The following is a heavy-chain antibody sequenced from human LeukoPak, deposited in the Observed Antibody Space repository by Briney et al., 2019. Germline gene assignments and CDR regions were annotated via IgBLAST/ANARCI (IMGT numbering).Heavy chain of an antibody. J-gene: IGHJ4*02. V-gene: IGHV3-20*04. CDR3: ASGSYDYGDYGSLNYFDY. Sequence: GGSLRLSCAASGFTFDDYGMSWVRQAPGKGLEWVSGINWNGGSTGYADSVKGRFTISRDNAKNTLYLQMNSLRAEDTAVYYCASGSYDYGDYGSLNYFDYWGQGTLATVSS. CDR2: INWNGGST. CDR1: GFTFDDYG. D-gene: IGHD4-17*01.